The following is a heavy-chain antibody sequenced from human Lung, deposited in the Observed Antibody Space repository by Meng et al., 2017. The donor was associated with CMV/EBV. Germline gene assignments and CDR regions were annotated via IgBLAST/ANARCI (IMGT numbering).Heavy chain of an antibody. Sequence: GGSLRLSCAASGFFVSSNYMSWVRQAPGRGLEWVSVLYTGGITYYADSVRGRFTISRDNSKNTVFLQMNSLRPEDTAVYFCARGRSSSWFDYWGQGTLVTVSS. D-gene: IGHD6-13*01. J-gene: IGHJ4*02. CDR2: LYTGGIT. V-gene: IGHV3-66*02. CDR3: ARGRSSSWFDY. CDR1: GFFVSSNY.